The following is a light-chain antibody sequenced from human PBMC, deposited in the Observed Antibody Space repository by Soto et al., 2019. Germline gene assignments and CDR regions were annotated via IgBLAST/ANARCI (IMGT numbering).Light chain of an antibody. Sequence: QSVLTQPPSVSAAPGQKVTISCSGSSSNIGNNYVSWYQQLPRTAPKLLIYDNNNRPSGIPDRFSGSKSGTSATLGITGLQTGDEADYYCGTWDSSLSAFVFGTGTKVTVL. CDR1: SSNIGNNY. J-gene: IGLJ1*01. CDR3: GTWDSSLSAFV. CDR2: DNN. V-gene: IGLV1-51*01.